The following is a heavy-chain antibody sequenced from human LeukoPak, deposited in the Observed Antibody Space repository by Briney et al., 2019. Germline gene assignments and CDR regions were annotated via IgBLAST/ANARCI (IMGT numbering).Heavy chain of an antibody. Sequence: PSDTLSLTCTVSGGSISSFYWSWIRQPPGKGLEWIGSIYYSASANYNPSLKSRVTISLDTSKNQFYLKLTSVTAADTAVYYCARGSGSATVTPFDIWGQGTMVTVS. V-gene: IGHV4-59*07. D-gene: IGHD4-17*01. CDR1: GGSISSFY. CDR2: IYYSASA. CDR3: ARGSGSATVTPFDI. J-gene: IGHJ3*02.